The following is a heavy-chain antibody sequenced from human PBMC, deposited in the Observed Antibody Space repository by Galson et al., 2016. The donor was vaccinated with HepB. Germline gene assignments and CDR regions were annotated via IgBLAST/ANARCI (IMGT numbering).Heavy chain of an antibody. Sequence: TLSLTCTVSGGSMSSGDYYWSWIRQPPGKGLEWIGYIYYSGSTQYNPSLKSRVSISLQTSKNQFSLKLTSVTAADTAIYYCARPRGERWEHSFDIWGQGTMVTVSS. CDR2: IYYSGST. D-gene: IGHD1-26*01. CDR3: ARPRGERWEHSFDI. CDR1: GGSMSSGDYY. J-gene: IGHJ3*02. V-gene: IGHV4-30-4*01.